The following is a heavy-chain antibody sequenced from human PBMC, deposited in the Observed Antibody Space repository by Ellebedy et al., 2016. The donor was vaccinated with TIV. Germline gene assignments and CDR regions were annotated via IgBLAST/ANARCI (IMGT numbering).Heavy chain of an antibody. CDR3: ARVSVDVVIGYHYFYMDI. V-gene: IGHV1-18*01. D-gene: IGHD6-6*01. Sequence: ASVKVSXXASGYTFTSFGLRWVRQAPGQGLEWMGWISAYNGDINYAQNFQGRVAMTTDTATSTVYVDLRSLRSDDTAVYYCARVSVDVVIGYHYFYMDIWGKGTTVTVSS. CDR2: ISAYNGDI. J-gene: IGHJ6*03. CDR1: GYTFTSFG.